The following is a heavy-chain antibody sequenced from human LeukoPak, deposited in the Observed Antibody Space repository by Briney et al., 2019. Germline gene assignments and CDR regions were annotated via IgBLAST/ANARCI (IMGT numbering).Heavy chain of an antibody. CDR2: IIPIFGTA. J-gene: IGHJ4*02. CDR1: GGTFSSYA. D-gene: IGHD1-26*01. CDR3: ARGPEGGFDY. Sequence: AASVTVSCKASGGTFSSYAISWVRQAPGQGLEWMGGIIPIFGTANYAQKFQGRVTITADESTSTAYMELSSLRSEDTAVYYCARGPEGGFDYWGQGTLVTVSS. V-gene: IGHV1-69*13.